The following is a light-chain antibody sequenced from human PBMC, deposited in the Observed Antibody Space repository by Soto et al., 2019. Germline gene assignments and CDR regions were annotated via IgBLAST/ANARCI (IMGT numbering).Light chain of an antibody. CDR3: SSYTTSNTRQIV. V-gene: IGLV2-14*01. CDR1: NSDVGGYNY. J-gene: IGLJ1*01. Sequence: QSVLTQPASVSGSPGQSITISCTGTNSDVGGYNYVSWYQQHPGKAPKVMMYDVSSRPSGVSDRFSGSKSDNTSSLTISGLPAEDEADYDCSSYTTSNTRQIVFGTGTKVTVL. CDR2: DVS.